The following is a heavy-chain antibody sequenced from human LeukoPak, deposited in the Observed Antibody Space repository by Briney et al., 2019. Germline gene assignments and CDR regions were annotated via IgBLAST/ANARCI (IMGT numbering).Heavy chain of an antibody. V-gene: IGHV3-23*01. J-gene: IGHJ6*02. CDR1: GFTFSSYA. CDR2: ISGSGGST. D-gene: IGHD5-18*01. CDR3: AKAAMVSSYYYYYGMDV. Sequence: GGSLRLSCAASGFTFSSYAMSWVRQAPGKGLEWVSAISGSGGSTYYADSVKGRFTISRDNSKNTLYLQMNSLRAEDTAVYYCAKAAMVSSYYYYYGMDVWGQGTTVTASS.